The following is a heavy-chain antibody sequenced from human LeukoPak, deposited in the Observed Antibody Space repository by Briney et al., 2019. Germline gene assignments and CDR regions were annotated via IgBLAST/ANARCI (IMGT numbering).Heavy chain of an antibody. CDR2: IYTSGTI. D-gene: IGHD3-10*01. V-gene: IGHV4-4*07. Sequence: PSETLSLTCTVSGGSISSYYWSWIRQPAGTALEWIGRIYTSGTITYNPSLKSRVTMTVDTSKNQFSLKLSSVTAADTAVYYCAKDSGTTGEVKFDPWGQGTLVTVSS. CDR3: AKDSGTTGEVKFDP. CDR1: GGSISSYY. J-gene: IGHJ5*02.